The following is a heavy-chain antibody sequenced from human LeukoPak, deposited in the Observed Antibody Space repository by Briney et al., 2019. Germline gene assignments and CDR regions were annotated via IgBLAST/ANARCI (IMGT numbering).Heavy chain of an antibody. J-gene: IGHJ4*02. Sequence: GGSLRLSCVASGFTFSSSWMSWVRQAPGKGLEWVANIKQDGSEKFYVDSVKGRFTISRDNAQNSLYLQMNSLRAEDTAVYYCATERGYCSGGSCYFSFDYWGQGTLVTVSS. V-gene: IGHV3-7*01. CDR2: IKQDGSEK. CDR3: ATERGYCSGGSCYFSFDY. CDR1: GFTFSSSW. D-gene: IGHD2-15*01.